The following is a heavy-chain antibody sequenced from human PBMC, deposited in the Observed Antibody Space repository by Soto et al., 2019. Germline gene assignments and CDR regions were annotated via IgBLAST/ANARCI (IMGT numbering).Heavy chain of an antibody. CDR2: ISNIGGNT. CDR3: AVIVAADIDY. V-gene: IGHV3-23*01. Sequence: EVQLLESGGGLVQPGGSLRLSCATSGFAFSTNAMSWVRQAPGKGLEWVSSISNIGGNTYYADSVKGRFTISGDNSKNTLYLQMNSLSDDDTAVYYCAVIVAADIDYWGQGTLVTVSS. CDR1: GFAFSTNA. J-gene: IGHJ4*02. D-gene: IGHD5-12*01.